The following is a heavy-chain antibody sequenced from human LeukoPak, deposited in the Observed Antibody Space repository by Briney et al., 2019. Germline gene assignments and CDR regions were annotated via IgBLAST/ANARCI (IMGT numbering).Heavy chain of an antibody. Sequence: PSETLSLTCTVSGGSISSSSYYCGWLRQPPGEGLEWIGSMYYSGSTHYNASLKSRLTISVDTSKNQFSLKLSSVTAADTAVYLCARLASDYYGSGSYYYYMDVWGKGTTVTVSS. CDR1: GGSISSSSYY. CDR2: MYYSGST. D-gene: IGHD3-10*01. V-gene: IGHV4-39*01. CDR3: ARLASDYYGSGSYYYYMDV. J-gene: IGHJ6*03.